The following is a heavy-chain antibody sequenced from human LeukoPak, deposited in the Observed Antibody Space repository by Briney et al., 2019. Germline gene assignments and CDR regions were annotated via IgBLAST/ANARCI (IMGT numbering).Heavy chain of an antibody. CDR3: AGGSGSYYYYYYYYMDV. D-gene: IGHD3-10*01. CDR1: GFTFSSYG. V-gene: IGHV3-23*01. CDR2: ISGSGGST. Sequence: GGSLRLSCAASGFTFSSYGMSWVRQAPGKGLEWVSAISGSGGSTYYADSVKGRFTISRDNVKNSLYLQMNSLRAEDTAVYYCAGGSGSYYYYYYYYMDVWGKGTTVTISS. J-gene: IGHJ6*03.